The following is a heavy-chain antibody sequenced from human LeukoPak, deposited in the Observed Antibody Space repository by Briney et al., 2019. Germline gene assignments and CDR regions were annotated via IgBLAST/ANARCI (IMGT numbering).Heavy chain of an antibody. CDR2: ISGSGGNT. V-gene: IGHV3-23*01. D-gene: IGHD3-3*01. Sequence: GGSLRLSCAASGFTFSSYAMSWVRQAPGKGVEWVSGISGSGGNTYYTDSVKGRFTISRDNSKNTLYLQMNSLRAEDTAVYYCVKVVSAGFYTGYYYMDVWGKGTTVTVSS. CDR1: GFTFSSYA. J-gene: IGHJ6*03. CDR3: VKVVSAGFYTGYYYMDV.